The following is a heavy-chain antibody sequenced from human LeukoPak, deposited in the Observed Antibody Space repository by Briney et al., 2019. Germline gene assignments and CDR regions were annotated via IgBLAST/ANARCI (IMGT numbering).Heavy chain of an antibody. CDR2: IIPIFGTA. J-gene: IGHJ4*02. CDR1: GGTFSSYA. CDR3: ARGYSGSYLPFDY. Sequence: SVKVSCKASGGTFSSYAISWVRQAPGQGLEWMGGIIPIFGTANYAQKLQGRVTMTTDTSTSTAYMELRSLRSDDTAVYYCARGYSGSYLPFDYWGQGTLVTVSS. D-gene: IGHD1-26*01. V-gene: IGHV1-69*05.